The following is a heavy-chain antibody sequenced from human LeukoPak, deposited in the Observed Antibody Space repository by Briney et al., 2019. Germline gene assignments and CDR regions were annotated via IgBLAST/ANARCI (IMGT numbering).Heavy chain of an antibody. CDR2: MNPNSVNT. Sequence: ASVTVSCKASGYTFTSYGISWVRQAPGQGLEWMGWMNPNSVNTGYAQKFQGRVTMTRNTSISTAYMELSSLRSEDTAVYYCARGLPIIAVAGTGDYWGQGTLVTVSS. CDR1: GYTFTSYG. CDR3: ARGLPIIAVAGTGDY. J-gene: IGHJ4*02. V-gene: IGHV1-8*02. D-gene: IGHD6-19*01.